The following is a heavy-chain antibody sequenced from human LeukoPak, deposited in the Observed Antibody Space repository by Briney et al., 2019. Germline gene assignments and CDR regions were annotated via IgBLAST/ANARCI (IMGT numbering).Heavy chain of an antibody. Sequence: PGGSLTLSCATSGFTFSSYAMSWFRQAPGKGLEWVSTISGSGGSTYYADSVKGRFTISRDNSKNTLYLQMNSLRAEDTAVYYCAKVPGAPYYFDYCGQGTLVTVSS. CDR2: ISGSGGST. CDR1: GFTFSSYA. D-gene: IGHD1-26*01. V-gene: IGHV3-23*01. CDR3: AKVPGAPYYFDY. J-gene: IGHJ4*02.